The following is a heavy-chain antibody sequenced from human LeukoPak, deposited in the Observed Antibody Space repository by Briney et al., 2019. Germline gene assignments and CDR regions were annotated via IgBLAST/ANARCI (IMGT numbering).Heavy chain of an antibody. J-gene: IGHJ6*02. CDR1: GFTFSSYS. D-gene: IGHD5-12*01. Sequence: PGGSLRLSCAASGFTFSSYSMNWVRQAPGKGLEWVSSISSSSSYIYYADSVKGRFTISRDNAKNSLYPQMNSLRAEDTAVYYCARELYSGYDRSGYGMDVWGQGTTVTVFS. V-gene: IGHV3-21*01. CDR3: ARELYSGYDRSGYGMDV. CDR2: ISSSSSYI.